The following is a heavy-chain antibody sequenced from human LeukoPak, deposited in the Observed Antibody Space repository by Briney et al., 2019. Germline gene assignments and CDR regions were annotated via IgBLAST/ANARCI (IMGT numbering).Heavy chain of an antibody. CDR2: IHTSGST. D-gene: IGHD3-3*01. CDR1: GGSISSYY. Sequence: PSETLSLTYTVSGGSISSYYWSWIRQPPGKGLEWIGYIHTSGSTNYNPSLKSRVTISVDTSKNQFSLKLSSVTAADTAVYYCASWSGYYRAQRDYYYMDVWGKGTTVTVSS. J-gene: IGHJ6*03. V-gene: IGHV4-4*09. CDR3: ASWSGYYRAQRDYYYMDV.